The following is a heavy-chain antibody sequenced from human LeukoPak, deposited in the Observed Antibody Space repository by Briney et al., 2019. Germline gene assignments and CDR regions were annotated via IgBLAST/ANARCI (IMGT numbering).Heavy chain of an antibody. J-gene: IGHJ4*02. Sequence: ASVKVSCKASGYTFTGYYMHWVRQAPGQGLEWMGRINPYSGGTSYAQKFQGRVTMTRDTSISTAYVELSGLRSDDTAVYYCASRAASVTLGYWGQGTLVTVSS. V-gene: IGHV1-2*06. CDR2: INPYSGGT. CDR1: GYTFTGYY. CDR3: ASRAASVTLGY. D-gene: IGHD2-15*01.